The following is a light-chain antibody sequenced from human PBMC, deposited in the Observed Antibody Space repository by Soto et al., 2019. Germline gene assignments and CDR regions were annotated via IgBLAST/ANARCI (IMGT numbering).Light chain of an antibody. Sequence: EIVLTQSPANLSLSPGERATPSCRASQSVSSSYLAWYQQKPGQAPRLIIYGASSRATGIPDRFSGSGSGTDLALTISSLEPEDVAVYYCQQYGSIFTFGPGTIVDIK. J-gene: IGKJ3*01. V-gene: IGKV3-20*01. CDR3: QQYGSIFT. CDR2: GAS. CDR1: QSVSSSY.